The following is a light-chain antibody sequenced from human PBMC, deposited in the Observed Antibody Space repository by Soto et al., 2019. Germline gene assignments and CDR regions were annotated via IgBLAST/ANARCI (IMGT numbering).Light chain of an antibody. Sequence: DIQMTQSPSSLSASVEDRVTITCRASQGICSSLAWYQQKPGKLPKLLIYASSTLQTGVPSRFSGSGSGTNFTLTISGLQPEDVATYYCQKYNRARFTFGPGTKVEI. J-gene: IGKJ3*01. CDR1: QGICSS. CDR2: ASS. V-gene: IGKV1-27*01. CDR3: QKYNRARFT.